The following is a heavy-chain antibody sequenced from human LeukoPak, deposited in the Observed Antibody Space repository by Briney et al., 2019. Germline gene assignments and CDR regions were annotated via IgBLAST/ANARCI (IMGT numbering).Heavy chain of an antibody. CDR1: GYSISSGYY. J-gene: IGHJ6*03. CDR2: IYHSGST. D-gene: IGHD2-21*02. V-gene: IGHV4-38-2*01. CDR3: ARSLGDYYYYYYMGV. Sequence: SEXXSLTCAVSGYSISSGYYWGWIRQPPGKGLEWIGSIYHSGSTYYNPSLKRRVTISVDTSKNQFSLKLSSVTAADTAVYYCARSLGDYYYYYYMGVWGKGTTVTVSS.